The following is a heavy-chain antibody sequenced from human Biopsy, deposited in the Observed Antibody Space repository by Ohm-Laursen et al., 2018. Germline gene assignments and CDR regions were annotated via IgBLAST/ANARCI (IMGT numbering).Heavy chain of an antibody. CDR3: ARDTRWSPYSMDV. CDR2: ISGGGTI. CDR1: GFSFSDYH. Sequence: SLRLSCSASGFSFSDYHMRWIRQAPGRGLEWVSYISGGGTIYYGDSMKGRVTISMANAKNSLYLQMHSLRAEDPAVYYCARDTRWSPYSMDVWGQGTTVTVSS. J-gene: IGHJ6*02. V-gene: IGHV3-11*01. D-gene: IGHD4-23*01.